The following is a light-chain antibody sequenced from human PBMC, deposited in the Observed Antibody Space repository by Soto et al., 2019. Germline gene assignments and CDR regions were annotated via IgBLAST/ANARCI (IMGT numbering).Light chain of an antibody. CDR2: LEGSGSY. Sequence: SWAQSALGSSVNLTCTLSSGHSSYIIAWHQQQPGKAPRYLMKLEGSGSYNKGSGVPDRFSGSSSGADRYLIISNLRFEDEADYYCETWDSNIHWVFGGGTKLTVL. V-gene: IGLV4-60*02. CDR3: ETWDSNIHWV. J-gene: IGLJ3*02. CDR1: SGHSSYI.